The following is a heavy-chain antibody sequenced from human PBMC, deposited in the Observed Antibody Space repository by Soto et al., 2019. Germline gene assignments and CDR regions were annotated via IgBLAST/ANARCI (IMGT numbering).Heavy chain of an antibody. CDR2: IIPIFGTA. D-gene: IGHD3-22*01. J-gene: IGHJ3*02. CDR1: GGTFSSYA. V-gene: IGHV1-69*13. CDR3: ASSRRIVVVTFDI. Sequence: SVKVSCKASGGTFSSYAISWVRQAPGQGLERMGGIIPIFGTANYAQKFQGRVTITADESTSTAYMELSSLRSEDTAVYYCASSRRIVVVTFDIWGQGTMVTVSS.